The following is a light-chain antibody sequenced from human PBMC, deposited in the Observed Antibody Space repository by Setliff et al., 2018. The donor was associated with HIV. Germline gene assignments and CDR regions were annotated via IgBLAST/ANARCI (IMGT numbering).Light chain of an antibody. Sequence: QSALTQPASVSGSPGLSITISCTATSSDVGGHDYVSWYQQHHGKAPKVIIYNVSNRPSGVSDRFSGSKSAYTASLSISRLQAADEAYYYCSSYTPNYSLVFGGGTKVTVL. CDR1: SSDVGGHDY. CDR2: NVS. CDR3: SSYTPNYSLV. J-gene: IGLJ3*02. V-gene: IGLV2-14*03.